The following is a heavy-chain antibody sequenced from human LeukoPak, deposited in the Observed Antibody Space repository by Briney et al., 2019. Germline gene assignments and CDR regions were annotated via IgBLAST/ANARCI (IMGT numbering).Heavy chain of an antibody. J-gene: IGHJ4*02. Sequence: GRSLRLSCAASGFTFSSYAMHWVRQVPGKGLEWVAVISYDGSNKYYADSVKGRFTISRDNSKNTLYLQMNSLRAEDTAVYYCARDSAPFAVDVGPTDYWGQGTLVTVSS. D-gene: IGHD1-26*01. CDR2: ISYDGSNK. V-gene: IGHV3-30*04. CDR1: GFTFSSYA. CDR3: ARDSAPFAVDVGPTDY.